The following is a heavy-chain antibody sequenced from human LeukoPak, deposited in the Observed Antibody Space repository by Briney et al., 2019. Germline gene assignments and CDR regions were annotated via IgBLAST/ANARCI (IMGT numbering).Heavy chain of an antibody. CDR1: GGTFSSYA. CDR2: IIPIFGTA. D-gene: IGHD1-26*01. V-gene: IGHV1-69*05. J-gene: IGHJ6*03. Sequence: GSSVKVSCKASGGTFSSYAISWVRQAPGQGLEWMGRIIPIFGTANYAQKFQGRVTITTDESTSTAYMELSNLRSEDTAVYYCAREGVGADDYYYYMDVWGKGTTVTVSS. CDR3: AREGVGADDYYYYMDV.